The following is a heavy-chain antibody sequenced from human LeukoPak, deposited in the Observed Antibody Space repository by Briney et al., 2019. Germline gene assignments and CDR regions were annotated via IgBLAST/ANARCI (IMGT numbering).Heavy chain of an antibody. Sequence: PGKSLRLSCAASGFTFSGYPIHWVRQAPGKGLEWVAFVRNDGFDTYHSNSVKGRFSISRDDSKNTVYLQMNSLRAEDTALYYCARDRGKDYFGDWGQGTQVTVSS. J-gene: IGHJ4*02. CDR1: GFTFSGYP. CDR2: VRNDGFDT. V-gene: IGHV3-33*01. D-gene: IGHD4-23*01. CDR3: ARDRGKDYFGD.